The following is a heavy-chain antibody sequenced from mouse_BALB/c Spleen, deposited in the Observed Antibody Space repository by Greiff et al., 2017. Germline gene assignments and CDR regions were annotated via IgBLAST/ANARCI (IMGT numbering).Heavy chain of an antibody. D-gene: IGHD2-2*01. V-gene: IGHV10S3*01. Sequence: TGGGLVQPKGSLKLSCAASGFTFNTNAMNWVRQAPGKGLEWVARIRSKSNNYATYYADSVKDRFTISRDDSQSMLYLQMNNLKTEDTAMYYCVRTYGYDEWFAYWGQGTLVTVSA. J-gene: IGHJ3*01. CDR3: VRTYGYDEWFAY. CDR1: GFTFNTNA. CDR2: IRSKSNNYAT.